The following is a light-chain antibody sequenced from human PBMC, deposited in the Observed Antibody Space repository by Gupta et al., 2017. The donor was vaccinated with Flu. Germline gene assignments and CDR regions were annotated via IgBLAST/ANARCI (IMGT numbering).Light chain of an antibody. CDR3: QQADSFPLT. J-gene: IGKJ4*01. CDR1: QGISNY. Sequence: EIQMTQSPSSVSASIGDSVTITCRASQGISNYLAWYQQKPGKAPKLLIYAASTLQGGVPSRFSGRESGTYFTLTISSLQPEDSATYYCQQADSFPLTFDGGTKVEIK. CDR2: AAS. V-gene: IGKV1-12*01.